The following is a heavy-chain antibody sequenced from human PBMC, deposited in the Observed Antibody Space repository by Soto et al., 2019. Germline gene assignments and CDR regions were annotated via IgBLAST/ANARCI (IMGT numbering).Heavy chain of an antibody. CDR2: IKSKTDGGRT. D-gene: IGHD3-22*01. V-gene: IGHV3-15*07. J-gene: IGHJ6*02. Sequence: GGSLRLSCAASGFTFSNAWMNWVRQAPGKGLEWVGRIKSKTDGGRTDYAAPVKGRFTIARDDSKNTLYLQMNSLKTEDTAVYYCTFDYYDSSGYYYSSYYYYGMDVWGQGTTVTVSS. CDR1: GFTFSNAW. CDR3: TFDYYDSSGYYYSSYYYYGMDV.